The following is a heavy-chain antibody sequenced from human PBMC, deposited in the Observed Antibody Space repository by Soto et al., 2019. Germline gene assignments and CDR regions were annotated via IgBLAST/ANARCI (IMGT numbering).Heavy chain of an antibody. V-gene: IGHV4-34*01. CDR3: VYSGTYRSFDY. CDR2: INHSGSA. Sequence: SETLSLTCAVYGESFNGYYWNWIRQPPGKGLEWIGEINHSGSANYIPSLKSRVTMSVDTSKNQFSLKLSSVTAADTAVYYCVYSGTYRSFDYWGQGTLVTVSS. J-gene: IGHJ4*02. D-gene: IGHD1-26*01. CDR1: GESFNGYY.